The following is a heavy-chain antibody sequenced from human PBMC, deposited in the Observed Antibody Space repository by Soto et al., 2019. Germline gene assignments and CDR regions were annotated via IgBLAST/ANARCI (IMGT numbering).Heavy chain of an antibody. J-gene: IGHJ5*02. Sequence: GGSLRLSCAASGFTFSSYWMHWVRQAPGKGLVWVSRINSDGSSTSYADSVKGRFTISRDNAKNTLYLQMNSLRAEDTAVYYCARGAGITGTTWFDPWGQGTLVTVST. V-gene: IGHV3-74*01. D-gene: IGHD1-7*01. CDR1: GFTFSSYW. CDR2: INSDGSST. CDR3: ARGAGITGTTWFDP.